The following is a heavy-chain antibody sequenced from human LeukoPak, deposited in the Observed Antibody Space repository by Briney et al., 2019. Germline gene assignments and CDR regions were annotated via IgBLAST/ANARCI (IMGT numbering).Heavy chain of an antibody. CDR3: ARGPPMPFDAFDI. CDR1: GGSISSYY. V-gene: IGHV4-59*01. CDR2: IYYSGST. D-gene: IGHD2-2*01. Sequence: SETLSLTCTVSGGSISSYYWSWIRQPPGKGLEWIGYIYYSGSTNYNPSLKSRVTISVDTSKNQFSLKLSSVTAADTAVYYCARGPPMPFDAFDIWGQGTMVTVSS. J-gene: IGHJ3*02.